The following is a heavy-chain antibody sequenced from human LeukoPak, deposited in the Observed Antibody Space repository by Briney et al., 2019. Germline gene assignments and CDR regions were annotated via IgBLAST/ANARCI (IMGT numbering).Heavy chain of an antibody. J-gene: IGHJ4*02. CDR1: GVTLSSYT. D-gene: IGHD1-7*01. CDR2: IIPILGIA. CDR3: ARPRITGTYSRDYFDY. V-gene: IGHV1-69*02. Sequence: PSVKLSCKASGVTLSSYTISWVRQAPGQGLEWMGRIIPILGIATYAQKFQRRVTITADKSTSTAYMELSSLRSEDTAVYYCARPRITGTYSRDYFDYWGQGALVTVSS.